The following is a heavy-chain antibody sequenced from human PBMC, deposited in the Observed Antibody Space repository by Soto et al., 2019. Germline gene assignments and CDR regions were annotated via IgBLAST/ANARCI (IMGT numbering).Heavy chain of an antibody. CDR2: IKQDGSEK. Sequence: GGSLRLSCSASGFTFSTYRMSWVRQAPGKGLEWVANIKQDGSEKYYVDSVKGRFTISRDNAKNSLYLQMNSLRAEDTAVYYCARDSLGYCTSTSCYWSEDYWGQGTLVTVSS. CDR3: ARDSLGYCTSTSCYWSEDY. CDR1: GFTFSTYR. V-gene: IGHV3-7*03. D-gene: IGHD2-2*01. J-gene: IGHJ4*02.